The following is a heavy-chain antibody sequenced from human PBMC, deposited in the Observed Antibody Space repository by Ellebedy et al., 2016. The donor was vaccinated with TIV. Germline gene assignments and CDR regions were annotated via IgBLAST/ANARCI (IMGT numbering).Heavy chain of an antibody. CDR1: GFTVTTNY. Sequence: GESLKISCAASGFTVTTNYMNWVRQAPGKGLEWVSVIFSAADGGETHYADSVKGRFTISRDSSKNKLYLQMNSLTAEDTAVYYCARDAAGNGGKLDYWGQGALVTVSS. CDR2: IFSAADGGET. V-gene: IGHV3-53*01. J-gene: IGHJ4*02. D-gene: IGHD4-23*01. CDR3: ARDAAGNGGKLDY.